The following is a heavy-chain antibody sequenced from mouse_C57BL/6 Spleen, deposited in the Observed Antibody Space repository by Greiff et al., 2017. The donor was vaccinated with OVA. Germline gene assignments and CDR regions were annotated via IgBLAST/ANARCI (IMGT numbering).Heavy chain of an antibody. Sequence: EVHLVESGGGLVKPGGSLKLSCAASGFTFSDYGMHWVRQAPGKGLEWVAYISRGSSTIYYADKVKGRVTISRDNAKNTLFLQMTSLRSEDTAMYYCARRRLYDYEAMDYWGQGTSVTVSS. J-gene: IGHJ4*01. D-gene: IGHD2-3*01. CDR1: GFTFSDYG. V-gene: IGHV5-17*01. CDR3: ARRRLYDYEAMDY. CDR2: ISRGSSTI.